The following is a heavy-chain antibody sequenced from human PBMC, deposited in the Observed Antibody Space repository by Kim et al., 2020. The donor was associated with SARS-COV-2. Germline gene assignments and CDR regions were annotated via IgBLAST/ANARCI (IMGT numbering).Heavy chain of an antibody. Sequence: GGSMRLSCAASGFTFSSYWMSWVRQAPGKGLEWVANIKQDGSEKYYVDSVKGRFTISRDNAKNSLYLQMNSLRAEDTAVYYCARLPTQYYYDSSGYYLVFFAFDIWGQGTMVTVSS. CDR1: GFTFSSYW. CDR2: IKQDGSEK. CDR3: ARLPTQYYYDSSGYYLVFFAFDI. V-gene: IGHV3-7*01. D-gene: IGHD3-22*01. J-gene: IGHJ3*02.